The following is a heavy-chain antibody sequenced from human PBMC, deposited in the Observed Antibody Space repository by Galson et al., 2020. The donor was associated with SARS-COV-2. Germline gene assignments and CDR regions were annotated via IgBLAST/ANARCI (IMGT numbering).Heavy chain of an antibody. CDR1: GFTFSDYY. CDR3: ARSHGAWFGELWPERPYFDY. Sequence: NSGGSLRLSCVASGFTFSDYYMSWIRQAPGKGLEWVSYISSSGSARYYADSVKGRFTISRDNAKNSLYLQMNSLRAEDTAIYYCARSHGAWFGELWPERPYFDYWGQGSLVTVSS. D-gene: IGHD3-10*01. J-gene: IGHJ4*02. CDR2: ISSSGSAR. V-gene: IGHV3-11*01.